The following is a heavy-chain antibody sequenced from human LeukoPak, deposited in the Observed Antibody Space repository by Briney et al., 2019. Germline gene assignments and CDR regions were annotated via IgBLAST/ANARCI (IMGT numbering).Heavy chain of an antibody. D-gene: IGHD6-13*01. Sequence: PSETLSLTCAVYGGSFSGYYWSWIRQPPGKGLEWIGEINHSGSTNYNPSLKSRVTISVDTSKNQFSLKLSSVTAADTAVYYCARSLIAATGTFFYWGQGTLVTVSS. CDR3: ARSLIAATGTFFY. CDR1: GGSFSGYY. CDR2: INHSGST. V-gene: IGHV4-34*01. J-gene: IGHJ4*02.